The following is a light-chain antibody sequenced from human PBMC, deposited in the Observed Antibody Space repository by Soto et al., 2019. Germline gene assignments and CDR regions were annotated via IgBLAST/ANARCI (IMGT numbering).Light chain of an antibody. Sequence: QSVLTQSPSASGTPGQRVTISCSGSSSNIGTNYAYWYQQLPGTAPKLLIYRDNQRPSGVPDRFSGSKSGTSASLAISGLRSEDEADYYCAAWDDSLSAVVFGGGTKLTVL. V-gene: IGLV1-47*01. J-gene: IGLJ3*02. CDR3: AAWDDSLSAVV. CDR2: RDN. CDR1: SSNIGTNY.